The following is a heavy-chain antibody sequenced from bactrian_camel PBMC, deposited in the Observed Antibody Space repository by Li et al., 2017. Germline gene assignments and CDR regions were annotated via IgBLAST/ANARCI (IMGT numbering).Heavy chain of an antibody. V-gene: IGHV3S32*01. Sequence: QLVESGGGSVQAGGSLRLSCAASAYTFGRNYMGWFRQAPGKEREAVAIISRGDVSRYFADSVEGRFTISRDNAKNALSLQMDSLKPEDTAVYFCAVDTGSFTDYFRSCDPATFNGYWGQGTQVTVS. CDR1: AYTFGRNY. J-gene: IGHJ6*01. CDR2: ISRGDVSR. CDR3: AVDTGSFTDYFRSCDPATFNGY. D-gene: IGHD5*01.